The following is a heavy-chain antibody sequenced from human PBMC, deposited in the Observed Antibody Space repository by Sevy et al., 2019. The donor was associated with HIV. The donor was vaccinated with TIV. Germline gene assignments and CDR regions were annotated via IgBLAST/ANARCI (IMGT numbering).Heavy chain of an antibody. Sequence: ASVKVSCKAAGYTFTSYDFTWVRQAPGQGLEWMGWINTNNANTNYAQKFQGRVTLTTDTSTSTGYMDLKSLSSDDTAVYYCARGSSTRSFHHWGQRTLVTVSS. J-gene: IGHJ1*01. D-gene: IGHD2-2*01. CDR2: INTNNANT. V-gene: IGHV1-18*01. CDR3: ARGSSTRSFHH. CDR1: GYTFTSYD.